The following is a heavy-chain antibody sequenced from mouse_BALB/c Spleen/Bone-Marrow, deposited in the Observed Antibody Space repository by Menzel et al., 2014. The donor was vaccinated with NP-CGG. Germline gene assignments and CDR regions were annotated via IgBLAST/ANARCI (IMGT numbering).Heavy chain of an antibody. CDR2: IDPANGNT. CDR1: GFNIKDTY. Sequence: VHVKQPGAELVKPGASVKLSCTASGFNIKDTYMHWVKQRPEQGLEWIGRIDPANGNTKYDPKFQGKATITADTSSNTAYLQLSSLTSEDTAVYYCARRDDGYYTYWGQGTLVTVSA. CDR3: ARRDDGYYTY. D-gene: IGHD2-3*01. J-gene: IGHJ3*01. V-gene: IGHV14-3*02.